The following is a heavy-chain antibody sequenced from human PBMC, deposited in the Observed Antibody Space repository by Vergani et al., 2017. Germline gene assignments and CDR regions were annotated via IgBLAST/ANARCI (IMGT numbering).Heavy chain of an antibody. V-gene: IGHV4-4*03. CDR3: ARALKLRYSPFRDYYYYGMDV. D-gene: IGHD3-9*01. CDR1: GGSISSSNW. Sequence: QVQLQESGPGLVKPPGTLSLTCAVSGGSISSSNWWSWVRQPPGQGLQWIGEIYHSGSTNYNPSLKSRVTISVDNSKNQFSLKLSSVTAADTAVYYCARALKLRYSPFRDYYYYGMDVWGQGTTVTVSS. CDR2: IYHSGST. J-gene: IGHJ6*02.